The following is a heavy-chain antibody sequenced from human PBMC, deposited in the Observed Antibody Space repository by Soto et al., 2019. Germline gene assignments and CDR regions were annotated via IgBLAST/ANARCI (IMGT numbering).Heavy chain of an antibody. CDR2: ISYDGSNK. J-gene: IGHJ4*02. Sequence: QVQLVESGGGVVQPGRSLRLSCAASGFTFSSYAMHWVRQAPGKGLEWVAVISYDGSNKYYADSVKGRFTISRDNSKNTLYLQMNSLRAEDTAVYYCVRGEGKWELQPPFDYWGQGTLVTVSS. CDR1: GFTFSSYA. D-gene: IGHD1-26*01. CDR3: VRGEGKWELQPPFDY. V-gene: IGHV3-30-3*01.